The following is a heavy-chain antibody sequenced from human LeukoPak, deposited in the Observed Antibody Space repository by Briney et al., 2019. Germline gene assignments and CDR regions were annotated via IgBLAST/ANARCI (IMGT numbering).Heavy chain of an antibody. J-gene: IGHJ4*02. CDR3: ARGDQLLYAGSDY. CDR1: GYTFTGYY. V-gene: IGHV1-2*02. D-gene: IGHD2-2*02. CDR2: INPNSGGT. Sequence: ASVKVSCKASGYTFTGYYMHWVRQAPGQGLEWMGWINPNSGGTNYAQKFQGRVTITRDTSISTAYMELSRLRSDDTAVYYCARGDQLLYAGSDYWGQGTLVTVSS.